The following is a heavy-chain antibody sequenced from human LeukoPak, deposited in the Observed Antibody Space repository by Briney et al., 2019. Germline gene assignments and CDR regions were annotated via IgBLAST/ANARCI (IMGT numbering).Heavy chain of an antibody. Sequence: GESLRISCKGSGYSFTSYWISWVRQMPGKGLEWMGRIDPSDSYTNYSPSFQGHVTISADKSISTAYLQWSSLKASDTAMYYCATTSVGIAAAGTSYYYGMDVWGKGTTVTVSS. CDR3: ATTSVGIAAAGTSYYYGMDV. V-gene: IGHV5-10-1*01. CDR2: IDPSDSYT. CDR1: GYSFTSYW. D-gene: IGHD6-13*01. J-gene: IGHJ6*04.